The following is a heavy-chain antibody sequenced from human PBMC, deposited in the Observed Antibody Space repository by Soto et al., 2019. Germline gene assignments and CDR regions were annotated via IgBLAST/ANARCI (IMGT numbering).Heavy chain of an antibody. CDR1: GYTFTSYD. V-gene: IGHV1-8*01. CDR2: MNPNNNNT. CDR3: DTSAPGSHDY. D-gene: IGHD3-22*01. Sequence: ASVKVSCKASGYTFTSYDINWVRQATGQGLEWMGWMNPNNNNTGYAQKFQGRVTMTRNTSISTAYMELSSLGSEDTAVYYYDTSAPGSHDYWGQGTLVTVSS. J-gene: IGHJ4*02.